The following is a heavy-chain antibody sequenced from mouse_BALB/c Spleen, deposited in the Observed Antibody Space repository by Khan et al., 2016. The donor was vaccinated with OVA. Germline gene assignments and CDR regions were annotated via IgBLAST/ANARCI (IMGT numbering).Heavy chain of an antibody. V-gene: IGHV9-3-1*01. D-gene: IGHD2-1*01. CDR1: GYTLTDYG. CDR3: SRSNGNYWFAY. CDR2: INTYTGEA. J-gene: IGHJ3*01. Sequence: QIQLVQSGPELKKPGETVKISCKASGYTLTDYGMNWVKQAPGKGLKWMGWINTYTGEATYADDFKGRFALSLETSASTAYLQISNRKTEDTATYFCSRSNGNYWFAYWGQGTLVTVSA.